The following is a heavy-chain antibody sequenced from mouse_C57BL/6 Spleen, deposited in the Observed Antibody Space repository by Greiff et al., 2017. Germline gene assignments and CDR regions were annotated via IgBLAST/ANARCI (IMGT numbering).Heavy chain of an antibody. J-gene: IGHJ4*01. CDR2: ISSGSSTI. D-gene: IGHD1-1*01. Sequence: EVKLMESGGGLVKPGGSLKLSCAASGFTFSDYGMHWVRQAPEKGLEWVAYISSGSSTIYYADTVKGRFTISRDNAKNTLFLQMTSLRSEDTAMYYCARRGYYDGTHYYYAMDYWGQGTSVTVSS. CDR3: ARRGYYDGTHYYYAMDY. CDR1: GFTFSDYG. V-gene: IGHV5-17*01.